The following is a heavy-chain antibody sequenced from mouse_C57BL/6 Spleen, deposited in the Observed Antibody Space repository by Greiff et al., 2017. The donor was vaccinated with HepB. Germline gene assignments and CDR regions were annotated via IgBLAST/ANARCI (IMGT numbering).Heavy chain of an antibody. CDR3: ASHYYGSSYWYFDV. CDR2: IYPSDSET. V-gene: IGHV1-61*01. D-gene: IGHD1-1*01. CDR1: GYTFTSYW. Sequence: QVQLQQPGAELVRPGSSVKLSCKASGYTFTSYWMDWVKQRPGQGLEWIGNIYPSDSETHYNQKFKDKATLTVDKSSSTAYMQLSSLTSEDSAVYYCASHYYGSSYWYFDVWGTGTTVTVSS. J-gene: IGHJ1*03.